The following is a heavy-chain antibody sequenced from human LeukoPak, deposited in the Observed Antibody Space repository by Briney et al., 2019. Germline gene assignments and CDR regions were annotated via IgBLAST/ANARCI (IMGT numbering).Heavy chain of an antibody. CDR2: IIPILGIA. V-gene: IGHV1-69*04. CDR3: ARDSGRVVPAAIGVWFDP. D-gene: IGHD2-2*02. J-gene: IGHJ5*02. Sequence: SVKVSCKASGGTFSSYAISWVRQAPGQGLEWMGRIIPILGIANYAQKFRGRVTITADKSTSTAYMELSSLRSEDTAVYYCARDSGRVVPAAIGVWFDPWGQGTLVTVSS. CDR1: GGTFSSYA.